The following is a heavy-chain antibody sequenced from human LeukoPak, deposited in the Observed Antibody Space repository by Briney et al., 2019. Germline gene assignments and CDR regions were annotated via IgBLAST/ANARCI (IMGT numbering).Heavy chain of an antibody. Sequence: GGSLRLSCSASGFTFSISAMNWVRQAPGKGLEWVSSINNVASHIYYADSVKGRFTISRDDAKNTLYLQMNSLRAEDTAVYYCARSRYDVVYFDYWGQGTLVTVSS. V-gene: IGHV3-21*06. CDR3: ARSRYDVVYFDY. CDR1: GFTFSISA. D-gene: IGHD3-3*01. J-gene: IGHJ4*02. CDR2: INNVASHI.